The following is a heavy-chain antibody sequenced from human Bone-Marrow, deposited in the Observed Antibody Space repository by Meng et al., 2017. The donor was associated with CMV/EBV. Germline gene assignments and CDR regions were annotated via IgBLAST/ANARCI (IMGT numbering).Heavy chain of an antibody. J-gene: IGHJ4*02. Sequence: SETLSLTCAVYGGSFSGHYWTWIRQSPGKGLEWIGEIFHSGDTNYNPSLNSRVTISVDTSKNQFSVKLASVTAADTAVYFCARGKYCGDTGCYRGLDYWGQGTLVTVSS. V-gene: IGHV4-34*01. CDR2: IFHSGDT. CDR3: ARGKYCGDTGCYRGLDY. CDR1: GGSFSGHY. D-gene: IGHD2-21*01.